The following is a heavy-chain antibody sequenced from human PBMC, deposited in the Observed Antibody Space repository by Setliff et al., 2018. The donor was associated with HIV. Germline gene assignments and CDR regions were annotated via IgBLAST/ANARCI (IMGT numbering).Heavy chain of an antibody. Sequence: GGSLRLSCAASGFTFSGYWMHWVRQAPGKGLEWVSSISSSSRSKYYADSVKGRFTISRDNAKNSLYLQMNSLRAEDTAVYYCAKDRTSYGDYVLGPSFDLWGRGTLVTVSS. CDR1: GFTFSGYW. CDR2: ISSSSRSK. CDR3: AKDRTSYGDYVLGPSFDL. J-gene: IGHJ2*01. D-gene: IGHD4-17*01. V-gene: IGHV3-21*04.